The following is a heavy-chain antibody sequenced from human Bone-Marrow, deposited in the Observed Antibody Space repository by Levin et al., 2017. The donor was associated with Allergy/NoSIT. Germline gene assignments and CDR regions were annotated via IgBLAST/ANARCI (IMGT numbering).Heavy chain of an antibody. V-gene: IGHV5-51*01. CDR1: GYGFTSHW. CDR2: IYPGDSDS. D-gene: IGHD3/OR15-3a*01. CDR3: ARRPSLGWCFDH. Sequence: KVSCKGSGYGFTSHWIGWVRQMPGKGVEWMGIIYPGDSDSKYSPSFQGQVTISADKSITTAYLQWSSLKASDTAIYYCARRPSLGWCFDHWGQGTLVPVPS. J-gene: IGHJ4*02.